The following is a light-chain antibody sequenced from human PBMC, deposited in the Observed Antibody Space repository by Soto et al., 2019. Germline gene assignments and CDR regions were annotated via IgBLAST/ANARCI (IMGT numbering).Light chain of an antibody. Sequence: QSVLTQPPSVSGSPGQSVTISCTGTSSDVGSYNRVSWYQKSPGTAPKLMIYEFSKRPSGVPDLFSGSKSGNTASLTISGLQSEDEADYYGNSYRSTSPVFGGGTKLTVL. J-gene: IGLJ2*01. CDR1: SSDVGSYNR. V-gene: IGLV2-18*02. CDR3: NSYRSTSPV. CDR2: EFS.